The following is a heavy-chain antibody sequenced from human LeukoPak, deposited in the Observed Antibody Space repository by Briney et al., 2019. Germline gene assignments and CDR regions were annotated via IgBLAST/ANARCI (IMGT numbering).Heavy chain of an antibody. Sequence: PGGSLRLSCAASGCIFSAYEMNWVRQAPGKGLEWVSYISSSGSTIYYADSVKGRFTISRDNAKKSLYLQMNSLRAEDTAVYYCARVYSSGWSYWGQGTLVTVSS. CDR2: ISSSGSTI. CDR1: GCIFSAYE. CDR3: ARVYSSGWSY. D-gene: IGHD6-19*01. J-gene: IGHJ4*02. V-gene: IGHV3-48*03.